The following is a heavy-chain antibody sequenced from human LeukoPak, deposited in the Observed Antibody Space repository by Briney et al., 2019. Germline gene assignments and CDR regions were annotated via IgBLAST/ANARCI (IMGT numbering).Heavy chain of an antibody. CDR1: GYSFSNYW. Sequence: GESLKICCKGSGYSFSNYWIAWVRQMPGKGLEWMGIISPDDSQIRYSPSFQGQVTISADKSISTAYLQWSSLKSSDTAMYYCARHGTNAYSTVDYWGQGTLVTVSP. CDR3: ARHGTNAYSTVDY. J-gene: IGHJ4*02. D-gene: IGHD3-16*01. CDR2: ISPDDSQI. V-gene: IGHV5-51*01.